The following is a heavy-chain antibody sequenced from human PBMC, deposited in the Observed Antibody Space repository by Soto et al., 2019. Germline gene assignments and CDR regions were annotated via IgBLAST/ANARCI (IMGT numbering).Heavy chain of an antibody. Sequence: EAQLVESGGGLVQPGGSLRLSCAASGFTFSNYEMHWVRQAPGKGLEYVSGISNNGAHTDYAKSVKGRFTTFRDNSENTLYLQMGSLRAEDMALYYCARRGYGSRWPNVYMDVWGKGTTVTVSS. D-gene: IGHD6-13*01. CDR2: ISNNGAHT. J-gene: IGHJ6*03. CDR1: GFTFSNYE. CDR3: ARRGYGSRWPNVYMDV. V-gene: IGHV3-64*01.